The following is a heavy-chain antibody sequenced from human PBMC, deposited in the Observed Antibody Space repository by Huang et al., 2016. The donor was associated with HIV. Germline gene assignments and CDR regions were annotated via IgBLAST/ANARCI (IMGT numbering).Heavy chain of an antibody. J-gene: IGHJ3*02. Sequence: EVQLLESGGGLAQPGGSLRLSCTASGFTFGSYALNWVRQAPGKGLEWVSGTTGSGGSTYDANSVKGRFTISRDNSKNTLYLQMNSLRAEDTALYYCAKHLGGRRGFTFIVLFGAFDMWGQGTMVTVSS. CDR3: AKHLGGRRGFTFIVLFGAFDM. CDR1: GFTFGSYA. CDR2: TTGSGGST. V-gene: IGHV3-23*01. D-gene: IGHD3-22*01.